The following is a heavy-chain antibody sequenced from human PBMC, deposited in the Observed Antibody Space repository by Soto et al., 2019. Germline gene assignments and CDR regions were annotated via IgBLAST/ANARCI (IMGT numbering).Heavy chain of an antibody. V-gene: IGHV4-59*01. CDR1: GGSISSYY. Sequence: LSLTCTVSGGSISSYYWSWIRQPPGKGLEWIGYIYYSGSTNYNPSLKSRVTISVDTSKNQFSLKLSSVTAADTAVYYCARSLWFPYYYYYYGMDVWGQGTTVTVSS. CDR3: ARSLWFPYYYYYYGMDV. D-gene: IGHD3-10*01. J-gene: IGHJ6*02. CDR2: IYYSGST.